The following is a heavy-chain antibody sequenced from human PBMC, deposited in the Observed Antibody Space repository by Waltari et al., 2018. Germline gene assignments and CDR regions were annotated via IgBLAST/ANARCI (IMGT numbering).Heavy chain of an antibody. J-gene: IGHJ6*02. CDR3: ARVSRRTYRSPVPGRHYYYGMDV. V-gene: IGHV3-74*03. D-gene: IGHD1-1*01. CDR1: GFTFSSFW. Sequence: EYGGGLVQPGDSLRLSCAASGFTFSSFWMNWVRQAPGKGPLWVSRISTDASDTTYADSVKGRFTISRDNARNTLYLQMNRLRAEDTAVYFCARVSRRTYRSPVPGRHYYYGMDVWGQGTTVTVSS. CDR2: ISTDASDT.